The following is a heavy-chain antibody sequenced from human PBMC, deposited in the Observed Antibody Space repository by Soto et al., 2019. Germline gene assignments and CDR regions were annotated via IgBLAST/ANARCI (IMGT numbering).Heavy chain of an antibody. D-gene: IGHD3-22*01. CDR2: FGSDGRPT. CDR3: VRDHDSSGYKSGY. J-gene: IGHJ4*01. CDR1: GFPFSSYC. V-gene: IGHV3-74*03. Sequence: PGGSLRLSCVASGFPFSSYCMHWIRQVPGKGLIWVSQFGSDGRPTTYADSVKGRFTISGDNARTTLYFQMNSLRADATAMYYCVRDHDSSGYKSGYGGQGVLLTVSS.